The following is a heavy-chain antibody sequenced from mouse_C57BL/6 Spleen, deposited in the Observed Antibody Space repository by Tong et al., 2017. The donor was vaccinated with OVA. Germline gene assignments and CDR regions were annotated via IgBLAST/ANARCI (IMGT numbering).Heavy chain of an antibody. CDR1: GFSFNTYA. D-gene: IGHD1-1*01. Sequence: EVQLQESGGGLVQPKGSLKLSCAASGFSFNTYAMNWVRQAPGKGLEWVARIRSKSNNYATYYADSVKDRFTISRDDSESMLYLQMNNLKTEDTAMYYCVRPPYYGSSDYAMDYWGQGTSVTVSS. CDR2: IRSKSNNYAT. CDR3: VRPPYYGSSDYAMDY. J-gene: IGHJ4*01. V-gene: IGHV10-1*01.